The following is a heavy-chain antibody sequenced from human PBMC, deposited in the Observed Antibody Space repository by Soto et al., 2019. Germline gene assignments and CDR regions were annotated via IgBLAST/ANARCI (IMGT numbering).Heavy chain of an antibody. V-gene: IGHV3-30-3*01. CDR1: GFTFSSYA. CDR2: ISYDGSNK. CDR3: ARSTYYYDSSGAAFDY. D-gene: IGHD3-22*01. J-gene: IGHJ4*02. Sequence: ESGGGVVQPGRSLRLSCAASGFTFSSYAMHWVRQAPGKGLGWVAVISYDGSNKYYADSVKGRFTISRDNSKNTLYLQMNSLRAEDTAVYYCARSTYYYDSSGAAFDYWGQGTLVTVSS.